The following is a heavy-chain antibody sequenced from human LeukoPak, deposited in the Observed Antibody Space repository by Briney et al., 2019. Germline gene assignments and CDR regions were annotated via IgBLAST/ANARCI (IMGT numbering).Heavy chain of an antibody. CDR2: FYYSGST. V-gene: IGHV4-39*01. CDR3: ARHKDYYYSYMDV. Sequence: PSETLSLTCTVSGGSISSGSYYWGWIRQPPGKGLEWIGSFYYSGSTYYNPSLKSRVTISVDTSKNQFSLKLSSVTAADTAVYYCARHKDYYYSYMDVWGKGTTVTISS. CDR1: GGSISSGSYY. J-gene: IGHJ6*03.